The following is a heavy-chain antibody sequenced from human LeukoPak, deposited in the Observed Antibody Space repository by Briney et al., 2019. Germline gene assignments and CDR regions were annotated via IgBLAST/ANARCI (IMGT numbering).Heavy chain of an antibody. D-gene: IGHD3-22*01. CDR2: ISWNSGSI. CDR3: AKDTHYYDSSGSAAFDI. J-gene: IGHJ3*02. CDR1: GFTFDDYA. Sequence: PGRSLRLSCAASGFTFDDYAMHWVRQAPGKGLEWVSGISWNSGSIGYADSVKGRFTISRDNAKNSLYLQMNSLRAEDPALYYCAKDTHYYDSSGSAAFDIWGQGTMVTVSS. V-gene: IGHV3-9*01.